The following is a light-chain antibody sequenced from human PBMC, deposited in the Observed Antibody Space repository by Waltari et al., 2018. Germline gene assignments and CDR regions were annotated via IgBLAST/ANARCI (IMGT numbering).Light chain of an antibody. CDR3: CSYAGSYVV. V-gene: IGLV2-11*01. CDR2: DVS. J-gene: IGLJ2*01. CDR1: SSHVGGYNY. Sequence: QSALTQPRSLSGSPGRSAPISCPATSSHVGGYNYISWYQQHPGKAPNLMIYDVSKRPSGVPDRFSGSKSDNTASLTISGLQAEDEADYYCCSYAGSYVVFGGGTKLTVL.